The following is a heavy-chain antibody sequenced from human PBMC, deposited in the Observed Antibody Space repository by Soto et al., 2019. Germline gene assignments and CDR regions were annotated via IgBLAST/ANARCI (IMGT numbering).Heavy chain of an antibody. CDR1: GFTFSNSW. Sequence: PGGSLRLSCAASGFTFSNSWINWVRQAPGKGPEWVSFITSTSSYIYYADSVKGRFTISRDNAKNSLYLQMNSLRVEDTAVYYCARGWEYHYYYMDVWGKGSTVTVSS. CDR3: ARGWEYHYYYMDV. V-gene: IGHV3-21*01. J-gene: IGHJ6*03. CDR2: ITSTSSYI. D-gene: IGHD1-26*01.